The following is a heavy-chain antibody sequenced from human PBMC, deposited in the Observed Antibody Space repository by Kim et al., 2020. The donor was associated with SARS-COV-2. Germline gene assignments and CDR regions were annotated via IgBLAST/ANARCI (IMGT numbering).Heavy chain of an antibody. V-gene: IGHV3-30*02. D-gene: IGHD6-19*01. J-gene: IGHJ6*02. Sequence: GRFTISRDNSKNKLFLQMNSLRAEDTAVYYCTKDRWLDLGGDYYYYYGMDVWGQGTTVTVSS. CDR3: TKDRWLDLGGDYYYYYGMDV.